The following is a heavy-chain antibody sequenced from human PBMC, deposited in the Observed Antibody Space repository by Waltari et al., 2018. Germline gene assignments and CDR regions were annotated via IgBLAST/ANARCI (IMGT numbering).Heavy chain of an antibody. CDR1: GGSISSGSYY. J-gene: IGHJ3*02. CDR3: ARAYDDILTGQSDAFDI. CDR2: IYTSGSI. Sequence: QVQLQESGPGLVKPSQTLSLTCTVSGGSISSGSYYWSWIRQPAGKGLAWFRRIYTSGSINYTPSHKSRVTISVDTSKNQFSLKLSSVTAADTAVYYCARAYDDILTGQSDAFDIWGQGTMVTVSS. V-gene: IGHV4-61*02. D-gene: IGHD3-9*01.